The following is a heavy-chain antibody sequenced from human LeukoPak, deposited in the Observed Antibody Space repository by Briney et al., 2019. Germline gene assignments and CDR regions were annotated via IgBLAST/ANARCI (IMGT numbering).Heavy chain of an antibody. V-gene: IGHV1-2*02. D-gene: IGHD2-2*01. CDR3: ARADIVVVPAAITL. J-gene: IGHJ4*02. CDR1: GYTFTGYY. Sequence: ASVKVSCKASGYTFTGYYMHWVRQAPGQGLEWMGWINPNSGGTNYAQKFHGRVTMTRDTSISTAYMELSRLRSDDTAVYYCARADIVVVPAAITLWGQGTLVTVSS. CDR2: INPNSGGT.